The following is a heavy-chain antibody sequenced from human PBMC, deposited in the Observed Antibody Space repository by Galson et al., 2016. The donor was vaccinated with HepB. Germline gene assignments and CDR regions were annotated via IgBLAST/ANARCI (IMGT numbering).Heavy chain of an antibody. V-gene: IGHV3-23*01. CDR1: GFTFTNYA. J-gene: IGHJ4*02. CDR2: VSDSGGIT. CDR3: ARESDSNLHAFDY. D-gene: IGHD2-21*01. Sequence: SLRLSCAASGFTFTNYAMSWVRQAPGKGLEWVSTVSDSGGITYYADTVKGRFTISRDNPKNTLYLQMNSLRAEDTAVYYCARESDSNLHAFDYWGQGTLVTVSS.